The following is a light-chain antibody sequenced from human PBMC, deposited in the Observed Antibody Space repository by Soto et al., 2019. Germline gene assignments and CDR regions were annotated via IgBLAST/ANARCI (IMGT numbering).Light chain of an antibody. CDR1: SGSVSTSYY. Sequence: QTVVTQEPSFSVSPGGTVTFTCGLTSGSVSTSYYPSWYQQTPGQAPRTLIYSTTSRSSGVPERFSGSILGNKAALTITGAQADDESDYHCVLFMGSGIWVFGGGTQLTVL. J-gene: IGLJ3*02. CDR3: VLFMGSGIWV. V-gene: IGLV8-61*01. CDR2: STT.